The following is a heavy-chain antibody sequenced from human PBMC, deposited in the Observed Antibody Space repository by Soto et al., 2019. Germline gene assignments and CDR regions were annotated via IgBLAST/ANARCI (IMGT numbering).Heavy chain of an antibody. J-gene: IGHJ4*02. Sequence: EVQLVESGGGLVKPGGSLRLSCAASGFTFSSYSMNWVRQAPGKGLEWVSCIDSTSNYMYYEDSVKGRFTISRDNAKNPLYLQMNSLRAEDTAVYYCARDKVWSGYYPAWGPDYWGQGTQVTVSS. CDR1: GFTFSSYS. CDR3: ARDKVWSGYYPAWGPDY. V-gene: IGHV3-21*01. D-gene: IGHD3-3*01. CDR2: IDSTSNYM.